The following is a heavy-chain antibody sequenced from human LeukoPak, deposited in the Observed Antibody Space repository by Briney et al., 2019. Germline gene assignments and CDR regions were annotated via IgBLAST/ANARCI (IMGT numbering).Heavy chain of an antibody. J-gene: IGHJ4*02. CDR1: GFIFSNYG. D-gene: IGHD2-15*01. V-gene: IGHV3-33*01. Sequence: PPGRSLRLSCVASGFIFSNYGMHWVRQSPGKGLEWVALMWYDGSEKHYADSVKGRFTISRGSSKNTLYLQMNSLRAEDTAVYYCARDASGFDYWGQGTLVTVSS. CDR3: ARDASGFDY. CDR2: MWYDGSEK.